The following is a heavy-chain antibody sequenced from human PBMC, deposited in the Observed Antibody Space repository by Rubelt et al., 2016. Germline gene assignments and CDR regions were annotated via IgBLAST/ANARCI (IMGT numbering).Heavy chain of an antibody. Sequence: QVQLQQWGAGLLKPSETLSLTCAVYGGSFSGYYWSWIRQPPGKGLEWIGEINHSGSTNYNPSLKSRVTISGDTSKNQFSLKLSSVTAADTAVYYCARGLRYFDWSLPFNYWGQGTLVTVSS. CDR2: INHSGST. CDR1: GGSFSGYY. J-gene: IGHJ4*02. CDR3: ARGLRYFDWSLPFNY. V-gene: IGHV4-34*01. D-gene: IGHD3-9*01.